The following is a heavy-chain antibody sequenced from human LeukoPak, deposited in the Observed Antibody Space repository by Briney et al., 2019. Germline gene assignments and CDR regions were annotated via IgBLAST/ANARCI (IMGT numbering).Heavy chain of an antibody. CDR2: IYYSGST. Sequence: SETLSLTCTVSGGSISSSSYYWGWIRQPPGKGLEWIVSIYYSGSTYYNPSLKSRVTISVDTSKNQFSLKLSSVTAADTAVYYCARQGGCSSTSCYARGALDYWGQGTLVTVSS. V-gene: IGHV4-39*01. CDR3: ARQGGCSSTSCYARGALDY. CDR1: GGSISSSSYY. J-gene: IGHJ4*02. D-gene: IGHD2-2*01.